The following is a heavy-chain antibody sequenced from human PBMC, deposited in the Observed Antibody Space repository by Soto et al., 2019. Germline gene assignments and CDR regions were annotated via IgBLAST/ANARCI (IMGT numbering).Heavy chain of an antibody. Sequence: GGSLRLSCAASGFTFSSYSMNWVRQAPGKGLEWVSSISSSSSYIYYADSVKGRFTISRDNAKNSLYLQMNSLRAEDTAVYYCAGYCSSTSCREYNWFDPWGQETLVTVSS. V-gene: IGHV3-21*01. CDR2: ISSSSSYI. CDR3: AGYCSSTSCREYNWFDP. CDR1: GFTFSSYS. D-gene: IGHD2-2*01. J-gene: IGHJ5*02.